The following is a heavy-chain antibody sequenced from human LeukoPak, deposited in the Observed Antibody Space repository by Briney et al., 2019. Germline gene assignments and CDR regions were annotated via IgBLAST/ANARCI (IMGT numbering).Heavy chain of an antibody. CDR2: INGDGSST. Sequence: GGSPRLSCAASGFTFSDYWMHWVRQAPGKGLVWVARINGDGSSTTYVESVRGRFTISRDNAKKTLYLRMNSLRAEDAAVYYCARDMYSMSSARGAYWGQGTLVTVSS. D-gene: IGHD3-10*01. J-gene: IGHJ4*02. CDR3: ARDMYSMSSARGAY. V-gene: IGHV3-74*01. CDR1: GFTFSDYW.